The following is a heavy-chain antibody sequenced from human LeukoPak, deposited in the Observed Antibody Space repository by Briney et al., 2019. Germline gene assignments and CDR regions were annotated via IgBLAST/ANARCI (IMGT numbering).Heavy chain of an antibody. CDR2: IKPDGSEK. J-gene: IGHJ4*02. Sequence: GGSLRLSCTASGFTFSSYWMSWVRQAPGKGPEWVANIKPDGSEKYYVDSVKGRFTVSRDNDENSLFLHMNSLRAEDSAVYYCARGLDVELAKFGWTYWGQGTVAIVSS. CDR3: ARGLDVELAKFGWTY. V-gene: IGHV3-7*01. D-gene: IGHD1-26*01. CDR1: GFTFSSYW.